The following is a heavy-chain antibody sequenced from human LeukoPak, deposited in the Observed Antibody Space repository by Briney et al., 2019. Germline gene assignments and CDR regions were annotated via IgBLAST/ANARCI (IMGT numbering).Heavy chain of an antibody. J-gene: IGHJ4*02. CDR3: ARGPLGQLLYFDY. CDR1: GFTFSSYG. D-gene: IGHD2-2*01. CDR2: IWYDGSNK. Sequence: GGSLTLSCAASGFTFSSYGMHWVRQAPGKGLEWVAVIWYDGSNKYYADSVKGRFTISRDNSKNALYLQMNSLRAEDTAVYYCARGPLGQLLYFDYWGQGTLVTVSS. V-gene: IGHV3-33*01.